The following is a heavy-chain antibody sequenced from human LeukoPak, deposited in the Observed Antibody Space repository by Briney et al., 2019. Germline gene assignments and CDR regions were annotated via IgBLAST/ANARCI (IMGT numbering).Heavy chain of an antibody. CDR3: AREGGLIAAAGNRRFDP. CDR1: GDSVSSNSAA. CDR2: TYYRSKWYN. V-gene: IGHV6-1*01. Sequence: SQTLSLTCAISGDSVSSNSAAWNWIRQSPSRGLEWLGRTYYRSKWYNDYAVSVKSRISINPDTSKNQFSLQLNSVTPEDTAVYYCAREGGLIAAAGNRRFDPWGQGTLVTVSS. J-gene: IGHJ5*02. D-gene: IGHD6-13*01.